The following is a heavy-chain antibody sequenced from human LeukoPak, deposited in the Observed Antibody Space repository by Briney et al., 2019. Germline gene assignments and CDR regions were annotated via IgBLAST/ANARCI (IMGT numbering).Heavy chain of an antibody. Sequence: SETLSLTCAVYGGSFSGYYWSWIRKPPGKGLEWIGEINHSGSTNYNPSLKSRVTISVDTSKKQFSLKLSSVTAADTAVYYCARVSSGATTVDYWGQGTLVTVSS. CDR2: INHSGST. CDR3: ARVSSGATTVDY. V-gene: IGHV4-34*01. J-gene: IGHJ4*02. CDR1: GGSFSGYY. D-gene: IGHD1-26*01.